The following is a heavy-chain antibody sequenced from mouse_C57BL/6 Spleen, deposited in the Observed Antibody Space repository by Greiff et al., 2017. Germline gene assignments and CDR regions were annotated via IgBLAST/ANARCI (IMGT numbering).Heavy chain of an antibody. J-gene: IGHJ4*01. D-gene: IGHD1-1*01. CDR3: ARSEILRYMDY. CDR2: IYPSDSET. CDR1: GYTFTSYW. V-gene: IGHV1-61*01. Sequence: QVLLQQPGAELVRPGSSVKLSCNASGYTFTSYWMDWVKQRPVQGLEWIGNIYPSDSETHYNQKFKDKATLTVDKSSSTAYMQLSSLTSEDSAVYYCARSEILRYMDYWGQGTSVTVSS.